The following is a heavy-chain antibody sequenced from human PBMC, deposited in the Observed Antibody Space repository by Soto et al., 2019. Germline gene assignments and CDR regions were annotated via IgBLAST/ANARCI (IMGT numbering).Heavy chain of an antibody. Sequence: EVQLLESGGGLVQPGGSLRLSCAASGFTFSTYAMSWVRQAPGKGLEWVSDISGSGGSTYYPDSVKGRFTISRDNSKNTLYLQVNSLTADDTAVYYCAERKRSCNSASCYDGAFDIWGQGTKVTVSS. CDR2: ISGSGGST. D-gene: IGHD2-2*01. V-gene: IGHV3-23*01. CDR1: GFTFSTYA. CDR3: AERKRSCNSASCYDGAFDI. J-gene: IGHJ3*02.